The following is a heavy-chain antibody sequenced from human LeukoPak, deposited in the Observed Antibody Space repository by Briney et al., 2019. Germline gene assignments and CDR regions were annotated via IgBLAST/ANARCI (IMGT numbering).Heavy chain of an antibody. V-gene: IGHV3-48*03. CDR3: GASRQYVGASDI. J-gene: IGHJ3*02. D-gene: IGHD3-16*01. CDR1: GFTFSSYE. CDR2: ISSRSSTI. Sequence: GGSLRLSCAASGFTFSSYELYWVRQAPGKGLEWISYISSRSSTIKYADSVRGRFTISRADARGSLFLQMNSLRAEDTAIYYCGASRQYVGASDIWGQGTLVTVSS.